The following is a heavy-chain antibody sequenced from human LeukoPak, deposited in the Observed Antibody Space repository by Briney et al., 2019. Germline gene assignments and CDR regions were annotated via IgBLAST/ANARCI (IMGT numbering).Heavy chain of an antibody. CDR1: GFTFSSYA. V-gene: IGHV3-30-3*01. J-gene: IGHJ4*02. D-gene: IGHD2-21*02. Sequence: PGGSLRLSCAASGFTFSSYAMHWVRQAPGKGLEWVAVISYDRSNKYYADSVKGRFTISRDNSKNTLYLQMNSLRAEDTAVYYCARGVECGGDCYSIIYYFDYWGQGTLVTVSS. CDR2: ISYDRSNK. CDR3: ARGVECGGDCYSIIYYFDY.